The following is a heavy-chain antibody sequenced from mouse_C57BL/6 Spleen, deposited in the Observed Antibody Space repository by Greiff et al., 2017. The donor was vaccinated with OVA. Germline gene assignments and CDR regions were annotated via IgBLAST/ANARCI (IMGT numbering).Heavy chain of an antibody. CDR2: INPNNGGT. CDR1: GYTFTDYY. Sequence: VQLQQSGPELVKPGASVKISCKASGYTFTDYYMNWVKQSHGKSLEWIGDINPNNGGTSYNQKFKGKATLTVDKSSSTAYMELRSLTSEDSAVYYCARSGDPIWGQGTLVTVSA. CDR3: ARSGDPI. J-gene: IGHJ3*01. V-gene: IGHV1-26*01. D-gene: IGHD3-1*01.